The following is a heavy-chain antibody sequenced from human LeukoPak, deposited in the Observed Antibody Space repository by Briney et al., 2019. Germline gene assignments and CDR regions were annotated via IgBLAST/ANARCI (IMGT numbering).Heavy chain of an antibody. V-gene: IGHV1-8*02. J-gene: IGHJ4*02. CDR2: MNPNSGNT. Sequence: GASVKVSCKASGYTFTGYYMHWVRQATGQGLEWMGWMNPNSGNTGYAQKFQGRVTMTRNTSIRTAYMELSSLRSEDTAIYYCARKFLGSRGYYFDYWGQGTLVTVSS. CDR1: GYTFTGYY. CDR3: ARKFLGSRGYYFDY. D-gene: IGHD3-10*01.